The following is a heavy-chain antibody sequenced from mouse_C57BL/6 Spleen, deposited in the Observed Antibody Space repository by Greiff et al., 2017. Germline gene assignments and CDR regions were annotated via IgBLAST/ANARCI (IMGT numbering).Heavy chain of an antibody. D-gene: IGHD1-1*01. Sequence: VQLQPSGAELMKPGASVKLSCKATGYTFTGYWIEWVKQRPGHGLEWIGEILPGSGSTNYNEKFKGKATFTAGTSSNTAYMQLSSLTTEDSAIYYCARRYYGSSYWYFDVGGTGTTATVGS. CDR3: ARRYYGSSYWYFDV. CDR1: GYTFTGYW. V-gene: IGHV1-9*01. CDR2: ILPGSGST. J-gene: IGHJ1*03.